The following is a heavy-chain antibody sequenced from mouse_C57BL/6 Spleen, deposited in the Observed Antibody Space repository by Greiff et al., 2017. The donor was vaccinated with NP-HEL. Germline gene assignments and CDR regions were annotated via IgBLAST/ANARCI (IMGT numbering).Heavy chain of an antibody. Sequence: QVQLQQSGAELVKPGASVKISCKASGYTFTDYYINWVKQRPGQGLEWIGKIGPGSGSTYYNEKFKGKATLTADKSSSTAYMQRSSLTSEDSAVYFCARSGIYYGYDGGFDYWGQGTTLTVSS. CDR3: ARSGIYYGYDGGFDY. D-gene: IGHD2-2*01. V-gene: IGHV1-77*01. J-gene: IGHJ2*01. CDR2: IGPGSGST. CDR1: GYTFTDYY.